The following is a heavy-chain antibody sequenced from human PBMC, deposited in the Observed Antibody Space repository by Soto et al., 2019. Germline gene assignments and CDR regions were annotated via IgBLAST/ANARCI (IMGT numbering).Heavy chain of an antibody. CDR1: GGSISSSNW. CDR2: IYNSGST. V-gene: IGHV4-4*02. CDR3: ARTALGGVPAAPHYYYYGMDV. J-gene: IGHJ6*02. Sequence: SETLSLTCAVSGGSISSSNWWSWVRQPPGKGLEWIGEIYNSGSTNYNPSLKSLVTISGDNSKNQFSLKLSSVTAADTAVYYCARTALGGVPAAPHYYYYGMDVWGQGTTVTVSS. D-gene: IGHD2-2*01.